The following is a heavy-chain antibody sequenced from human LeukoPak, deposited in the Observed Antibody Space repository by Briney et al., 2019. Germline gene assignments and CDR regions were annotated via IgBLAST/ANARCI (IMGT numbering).Heavy chain of an antibody. CDR1: GGSISSYY. D-gene: IGHD1-26*01. J-gene: IGHJ6*03. CDR3: ARGSLQGYYYYMDV. CDR2: IYYSGST. Sequence: KPSETLSLTCTVSGGSISSYYWSWIRQPPGKGLEWIGYIYYSGSTNYNPSLKSRVTISVDTSKNQFSLKLSSVTAADTAVYYCARGSLQGYYYYMDVWGKGTTVTVSS. V-gene: IGHV4-59*01.